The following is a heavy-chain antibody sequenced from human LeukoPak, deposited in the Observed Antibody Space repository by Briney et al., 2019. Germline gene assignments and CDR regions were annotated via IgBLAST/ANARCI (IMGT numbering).Heavy chain of an antibody. CDR1: GGSFSGYY. J-gene: IGHJ4*02. Sequence: SETLSLTCAVYGGSFSGYYWSWIRQPAGKGLEWIEEINHSGSTNYNPSLKSRVTISVDTSKNQFSLKLSSVTAADTAVYYCARGRGYSYGFFDYWGQGTLVTVSS. CDR3: ARGRGYSYGFFDY. CDR2: INHSGST. D-gene: IGHD5-18*01. V-gene: IGHV4-34*01.